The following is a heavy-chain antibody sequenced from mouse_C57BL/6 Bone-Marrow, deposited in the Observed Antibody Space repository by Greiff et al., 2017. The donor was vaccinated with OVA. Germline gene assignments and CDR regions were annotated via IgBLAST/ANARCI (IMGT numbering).Heavy chain of an antibody. V-gene: IGHV1-18*01. J-gene: IGHJ4*01. CDR1: GYTFTDYN. CDR2: INPNNGGT. Sequence: VQLQQSGPELVKPGASVKIPCKASGYTFTDYNMDWVKQSPGKSLEWIGDINPNNGGTIYNQKFKGKATLTVDKSSSTAYMQLRSLTSEDTSVYYGARRCEQRRHHAMDYWGQGTSVTVSS. CDR3: ARRCEQRRHHAMDY. D-gene: IGHD3-2*02.